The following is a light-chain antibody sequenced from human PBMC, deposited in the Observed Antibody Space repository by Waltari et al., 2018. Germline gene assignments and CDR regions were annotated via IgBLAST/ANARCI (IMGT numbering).Light chain of an antibody. CDR2: DVS. Sequence: ELVLTQSPATLYLSPGARATLPCRASQRVGNFLAWYRQKPGQPPSPVIYDVSHRATGTPARFSGSGSGTDFTLTISTLQPEDFAFYFCQQRGNWAPLTFGGGTEVVIK. CDR3: QQRGNWAPLT. V-gene: IGKV3-11*01. J-gene: IGKJ4*01. CDR1: QRVGNF.